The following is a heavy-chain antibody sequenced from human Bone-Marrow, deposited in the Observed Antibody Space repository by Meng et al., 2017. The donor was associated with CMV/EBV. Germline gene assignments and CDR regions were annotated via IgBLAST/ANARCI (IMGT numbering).Heavy chain of an antibody. J-gene: IGHJ5*02. CDR2: INPSGGST. D-gene: IGHD6-6*01. CDR1: RSTFTRYD. V-gene: IGHV1-46*01. Sequence: QVQLVTSGAEVKKSGASVKVSCTASRSTFTRYDMHWVRQAPGQGLEWMGIINPSGGSTSSAKKFQGRVTMTRDTSTSTVYMELSSLRSEDTAVYYCARGVIAARLRTVFDPWGQGTLVTVSS. CDR3: ARGVIAARLRTVFDP.